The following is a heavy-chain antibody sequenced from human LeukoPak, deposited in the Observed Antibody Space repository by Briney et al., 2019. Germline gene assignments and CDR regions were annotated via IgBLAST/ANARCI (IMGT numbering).Heavy chain of an antibody. J-gene: IGHJ4*02. Sequence: GGSLRLSCAASGFTFDDYAIHWVRQAPGKGLEWVSLIGGDGGSTYYAASVEGRFTISRDNSKNSLYLLMNSLRTEDTALYYCAKGTLSAAGTQSFDYWGQGTLVTVSS. CDR2: IGGDGGST. CDR1: GFTFDDYA. CDR3: AKGTLSAAGTQSFDY. V-gene: IGHV3-43*02. D-gene: IGHD6-13*01.